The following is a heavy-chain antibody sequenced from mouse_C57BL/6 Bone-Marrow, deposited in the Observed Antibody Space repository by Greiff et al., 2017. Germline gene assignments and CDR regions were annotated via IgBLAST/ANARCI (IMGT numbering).Heavy chain of an antibody. D-gene: IGHD1-1*01. Sequence: QVQLQQSGAELARPGASVKLSCKASGYTFTSYGISWVKQRTGQGLEWIGEINPSSGSTKYNEKFKGKATLTADKSSSTAYMELLSLTSEDSAVSFCARRCYYGRSYYYFDYWGQGTTLTVSS. V-gene: IGHV1-81*01. J-gene: IGHJ2*01. CDR2: INPSSGST. CDR3: ARRCYYGRSYYYFDY. CDR1: GYTFTSYG.